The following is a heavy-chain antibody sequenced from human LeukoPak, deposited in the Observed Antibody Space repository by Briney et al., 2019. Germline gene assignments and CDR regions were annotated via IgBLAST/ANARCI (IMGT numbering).Heavy chain of an antibody. J-gene: IGHJ5*02. CDR3: ARHIVGGGWFDP. CDR1: GGSISSYY. D-gene: IGHD2-21*01. Sequence: SETLSLTCTVSGGSISSYYWSWIRQPPGKGLEWIGYIYYSGSTNYSPSPKSRVTISVDTSKNQFSLKLSSVTAADTAVYYCARHIVGGGWFDPWGQGTLVTVSS. V-gene: IGHV4-59*08. CDR2: IYYSGST.